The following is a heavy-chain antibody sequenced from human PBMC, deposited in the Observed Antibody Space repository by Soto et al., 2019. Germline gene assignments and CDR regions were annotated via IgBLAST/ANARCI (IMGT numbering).Heavy chain of an antibody. V-gene: IGHV2-5*02. CDR2: IYWDDDK. Sequence: QITLKESGPTLVKPTQTLTLTCTFSGFSLSTSAVGVGWIRQPPGKALEWLALIYWDDDKQYSPSLKSRLTITKDTSKNQVVLTMTNVDPVDTATYYCAHRRRRHGRGITRTYYFDYWGQGTLVTVSS. CDR1: GFSLSTSAVG. CDR3: AHRRRRHGRGITRTYYFDY. J-gene: IGHJ4*02. D-gene: IGHD3-10*02.